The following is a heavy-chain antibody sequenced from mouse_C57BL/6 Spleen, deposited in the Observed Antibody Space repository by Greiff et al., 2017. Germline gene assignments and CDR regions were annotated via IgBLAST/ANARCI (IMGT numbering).Heavy chain of an antibody. Sequence: EVKLVESGEGLVKPGGSLKLSCAASGFTFSSYAMSWVRQTPEKRLEWVAYISSGGDYIYYADTVKGRLTISRDNARNTLYLQMSSLKSEDTAMYYCTRGDSNYIRYAMDYWGQGTSVTVSS. V-gene: IGHV5-9-1*02. CDR3: TRGDSNYIRYAMDY. CDR2: ISSGGDYI. D-gene: IGHD2-5*01. J-gene: IGHJ4*01. CDR1: GFTFSSYA.